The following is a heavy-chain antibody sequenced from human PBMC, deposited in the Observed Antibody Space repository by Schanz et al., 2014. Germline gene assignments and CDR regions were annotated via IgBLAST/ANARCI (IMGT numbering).Heavy chain of an antibody. D-gene: IGHD2-15*01. Sequence: QLQLQESGSGLVKPSQTLSLTCNVSDDSMSSGGYYWNWIRQHPGKGLEWIGYIYDSGNTYYNPSLKSRVTMSIDTSENQFSLNLRSVTGADTAVYYCARLVGPSFYYGMDVWGQGTTVTVSS. J-gene: IGHJ6*02. CDR2: IYDSGNT. CDR3: ARLVGPSFYYGMDV. CDR1: DDSMSSGGYY. V-gene: IGHV4-31*03.